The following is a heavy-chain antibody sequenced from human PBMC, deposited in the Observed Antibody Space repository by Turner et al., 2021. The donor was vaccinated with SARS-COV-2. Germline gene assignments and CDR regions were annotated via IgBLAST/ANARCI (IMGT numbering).Heavy chain of an antibody. CDR2: MYYSGTT. CDR1: GGSISSTRYY. CDR3: ARANYDFWSGYYHNNWFDP. D-gene: IGHD3-3*01. Sequence: QLQLQESGPGLVQPSETLSLTCTVSGGSISSTRYYWGWIRQPPGKGLEWIGGMYYSGTTYYNPSLKSRVTISVDTSKNQFSLKLSSVTAAETAVYYCARANYDFWSGYYHNNWFDPWGQGTLVTVSS. V-gene: IGHV4-39*01. J-gene: IGHJ5*02.